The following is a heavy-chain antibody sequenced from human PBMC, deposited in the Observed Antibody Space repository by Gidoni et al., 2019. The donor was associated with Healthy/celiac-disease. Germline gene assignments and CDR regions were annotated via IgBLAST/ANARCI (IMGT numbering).Heavy chain of an antibody. Sequence: QVQLVQSGAEVKKPGSSVTVSCKASGGTCSSYAISWVRQAPGQGLEWIGGIITIFVTANYSKKLQGSVTITADESTITAYMELSSLRSEDTAVYYCARDPPLAAAGTGDYYFDYWGQGTLVTVSS. V-gene: IGHV1-69*01. CDR2: IITIFVTA. CDR1: GGTCSSYA. J-gene: IGHJ4*02. D-gene: IGHD6-13*01. CDR3: ARDPPLAAAGTGDYYFDY.